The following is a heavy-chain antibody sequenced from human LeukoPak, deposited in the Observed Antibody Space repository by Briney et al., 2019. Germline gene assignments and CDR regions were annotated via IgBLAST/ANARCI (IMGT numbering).Heavy chain of an antibody. Sequence: PSETLSLTCTVSGGSISSYYWSWIRQPPGKGLEWIGSIYYSGSTYYNPSLKSRVTISVDTSKNQFSLKLSSVTAADTAVYYCARAPAAPTYYFDYWGQGTLVTVSS. J-gene: IGHJ4*02. V-gene: IGHV4-39*07. CDR3: ARAPAAPTYYFDY. CDR2: IYYSGST. D-gene: IGHD2-2*01. CDR1: GGSISSYY.